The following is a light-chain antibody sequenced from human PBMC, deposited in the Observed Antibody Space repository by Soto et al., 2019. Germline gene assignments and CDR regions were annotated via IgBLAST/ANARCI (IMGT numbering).Light chain of an antibody. CDR2: GAS. CDR3: QQYGSSSWT. Sequence: EIVLTQYPGTLSLSPGERATLSCRASQSVSSSYLAWYQQKPGQAPRLLIYGASSRATGIPDRFSGSGSETDVTLTISRLEPEDFAVYYCQQYGSSSWTVGQGTKVEIK. J-gene: IGKJ1*01. V-gene: IGKV3-20*01. CDR1: QSVSSSY.